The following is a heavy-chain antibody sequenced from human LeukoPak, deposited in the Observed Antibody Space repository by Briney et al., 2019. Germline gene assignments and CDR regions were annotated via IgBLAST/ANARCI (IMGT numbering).Heavy chain of an antibody. D-gene: IGHD2-2*01. V-gene: IGHV1-18*04. CDR3: ARNGYLSRTSCYANAFDI. CDR2: IRPYNGKT. Sequence: ASVKVSCLASGYTFTGYYMHWVRPAPGQGLEGMGWIRPYNGKTKYAQNLQGRVSMTTDTSTRTAYMELRSQRSDDPDIFYCARNGYLSRTSCYANAFDIWGQQTMVAHSS. CDR1: GYTFTGYY. J-gene: IGHJ3*02.